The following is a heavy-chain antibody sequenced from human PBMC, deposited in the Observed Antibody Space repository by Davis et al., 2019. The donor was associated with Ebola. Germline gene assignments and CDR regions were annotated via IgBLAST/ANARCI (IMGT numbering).Heavy chain of an antibody. CDR2: IHYSGST. CDR3: ARDPGSSWYFMDV. D-gene: IGHD6-13*01. J-gene: IGHJ6*04. V-gene: IGHV4-59*11. Sequence: SETLSLTCTVSGGSISSHYWTWIRQPPGKGLEWIGHIHYSGSTNYNPSLKSRVTTSVDTSKNQFSLNLSSVTAADTAVYYCARDPGSSWYFMDVWGKGTTVAVSS. CDR1: GGSISSHY.